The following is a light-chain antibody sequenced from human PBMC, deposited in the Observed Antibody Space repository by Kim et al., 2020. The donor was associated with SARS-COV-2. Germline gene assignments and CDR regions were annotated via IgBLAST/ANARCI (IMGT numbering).Light chain of an antibody. J-gene: IGKJ1*01. CDR2: GAS. Sequence: SPGERATLSCRASQSVGSSYLAWYQQKPGQAPRLLIYGASSRATGIPDRFGGSGSGTDFTLTISSLEPEDFAVYYCQQYGSSPWTFGQGTKVEIK. CDR1: QSVGSSY. V-gene: IGKV3-20*01. CDR3: QQYGSSPWT.